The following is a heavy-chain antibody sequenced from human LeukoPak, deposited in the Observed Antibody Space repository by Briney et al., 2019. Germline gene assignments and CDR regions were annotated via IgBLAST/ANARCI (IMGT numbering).Heavy chain of an antibody. CDR2: IIPIFGTA. Sequence: SVKVSCKASGGTFSSYAISWVRQAPGQGLEWMGGIIPIFGTANYAQKFQGRVTITADESTSTAYMELSSLRSEDTAVYYCARMLIVPIAARLGYYYYGMDVWGQGTTVTVSS. J-gene: IGHJ6*02. CDR1: GGTFSSYA. D-gene: IGHD6-6*01. CDR3: ARMLIVPIAARLGYYYYGMDV. V-gene: IGHV1-69*13.